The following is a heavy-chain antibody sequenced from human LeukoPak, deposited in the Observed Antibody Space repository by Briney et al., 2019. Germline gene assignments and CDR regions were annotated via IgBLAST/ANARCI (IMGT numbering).Heavy chain of an antibody. D-gene: IGHD3-9*01. CDR3: ARDCALQYFDWSPAGYNWFDP. CDR1: GGSISSYY. V-gene: IGHV4-59*12. J-gene: IGHJ5*02. Sequence: SETLSLTCTVSGGSISSYYWSWIRQPPGKGLEWIGYIYYSGSTNYNPSLKSRVTISVDTSKNQFSLKLSSVTAADTAVYYCARDCALQYFDWSPAGYNWFDPWGQGTLVTVSS. CDR2: IYYSGST.